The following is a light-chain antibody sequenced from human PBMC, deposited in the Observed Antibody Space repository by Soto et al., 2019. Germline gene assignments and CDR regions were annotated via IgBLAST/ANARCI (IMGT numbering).Light chain of an antibody. CDR3: CSYAGSSTYVL. CDR1: SSDVGSYNL. CDR2: EGN. Sequence: QSALTQPASVSGSPGQSITISCTGTSSDVGSYNLVSWCQHHPGRAPKLMIYEGNKRPSGVSNRFSGSKSGNTASLTISGLQAEDEADYYCCSYAGSSTYVLFGGGTKLTVL. V-gene: IGLV2-23*01. J-gene: IGLJ2*01.